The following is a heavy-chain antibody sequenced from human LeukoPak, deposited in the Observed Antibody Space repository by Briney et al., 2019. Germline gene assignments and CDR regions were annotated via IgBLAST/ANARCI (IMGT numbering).Heavy chain of an antibody. J-gene: IGHJ6*03. V-gene: IGHV4-38-2*02. CDR3: ARDLVDIVVVPAALYYYYYMDV. CDR2: IYHSGST. Sequence: SETLSLTCTVSGYSIGSGYYWGWIRQPPGKGLEWIGSIYHSGSTNYNPSLKSRVTISVDTSKNQFSLKLSSVTAADTAVYYCARDLVDIVVVPAALYYYYYMDVWGKGTTVTVSS. CDR1: GYSIGSGYY. D-gene: IGHD2-2*03.